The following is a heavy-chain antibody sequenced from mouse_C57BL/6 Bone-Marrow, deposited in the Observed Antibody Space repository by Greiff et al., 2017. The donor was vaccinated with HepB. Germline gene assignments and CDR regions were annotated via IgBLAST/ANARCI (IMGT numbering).Heavy chain of an antibody. Sequence: VQLQQSGPGLVQPSQSLSITCTVSGFSLTSYGVHWVRQSPGKGLEWLGVIWSGGSTDYNAAFISRLSISKDNSKSQVFFKMNSLQADDTAIYYCARSTFYYYGSHYAMDYWGQGTSVTVSS. CDR1: GFSLTSYG. V-gene: IGHV2-2*01. CDR2: IWSGGST. J-gene: IGHJ4*01. D-gene: IGHD1-1*01. CDR3: ARSTFYYYGSHYAMDY.